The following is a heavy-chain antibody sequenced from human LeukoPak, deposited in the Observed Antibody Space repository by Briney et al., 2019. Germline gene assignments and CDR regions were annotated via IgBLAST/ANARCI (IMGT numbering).Heavy chain of an antibody. V-gene: IGHV3-23*01. CDR1: GFTFSSYA. CDR3: AKGIRITMIVVVTSFDY. J-gene: IGHJ4*02. D-gene: IGHD3-22*01. Sequence: GASLRLSCAASGFTFSSYAMSWVRQAPGKGLEWVSAISGSGGSTYYADSVKGRFTISRDNSKNTLYLQMNSLGAEDTAVYYCAKGIRITMIVVVTSFDYWGQGTLVTVSS. CDR2: ISGSGGST.